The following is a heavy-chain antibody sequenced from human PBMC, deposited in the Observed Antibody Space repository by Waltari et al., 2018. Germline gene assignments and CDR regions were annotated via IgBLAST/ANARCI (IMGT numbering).Heavy chain of an antibody. D-gene: IGHD3-3*01. CDR1: GYTFTDYY. Sequence: VQLVQSGAEVKKPGASVKVSCKASGYTFTDYYMHWVQQAPGKGLEWMGRVEPEDGETIYAEKCQGRVTITADTATDTAYMELSSLRSEDTAVYYCATQGVVIILDAFDIWGQGTMVTVSS. CDR3: ATQGVVIILDAFDI. CDR2: VEPEDGET. V-gene: IGHV1-69-2*01. J-gene: IGHJ3*02.